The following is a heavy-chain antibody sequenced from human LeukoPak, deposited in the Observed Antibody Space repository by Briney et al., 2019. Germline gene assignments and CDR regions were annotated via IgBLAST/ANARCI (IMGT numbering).Heavy chain of an antibody. V-gene: IGHV3-23*01. Sequence: GGSLRLSCAAPGFTFSSYAMSWVRQAPGKGLEWVSAISGSGGSTYYADSVKGRFTISRDNSKNTLYLPMNSLRAEDTAVYYCARSLGTTTYYFDYWGQGTLVTVSS. CDR3: ARSLGTTTYYFDY. J-gene: IGHJ4*02. CDR2: ISGSGGST. D-gene: IGHD1-26*01. CDR1: GFTFSSYA.